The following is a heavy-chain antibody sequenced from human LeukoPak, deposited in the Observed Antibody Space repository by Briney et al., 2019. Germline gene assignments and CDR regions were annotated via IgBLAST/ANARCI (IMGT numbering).Heavy chain of an antibody. V-gene: IGHV4-31*03. CDR1: GGSISRGGYY. J-gene: IGHJ4*02. D-gene: IGHD3-22*01. Sequence: PSETLSLTCTVSGGSISRGGYYWSWIRQHPGKGLEWIGYIYYSGSTYYNPSLQSRVTISVDTSKNQFSLKLSSVTAADTAVYYCARGGSSGYYYPYYFDYWGQGTLVTVSS. CDR2: IYYSGST. CDR3: ARGGSSGYYYPYYFDY.